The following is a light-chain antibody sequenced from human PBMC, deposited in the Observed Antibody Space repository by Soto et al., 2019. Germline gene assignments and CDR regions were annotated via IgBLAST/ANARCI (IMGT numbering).Light chain of an antibody. V-gene: IGKV1-5*01. CDR3: QQYNSYSPEWT. CDR1: QSISSW. J-gene: IGKJ1*01. Sequence: DIQMTQSPSTLSASVGDRVTITCRASQSISSWLAWYQQKPGKAPKLLIYDASSLESGVPSRFIGSGSGTEFSLSISSRQPDDFASYYCQQYNSYSPEWTFGQGTKVEIK. CDR2: DAS.